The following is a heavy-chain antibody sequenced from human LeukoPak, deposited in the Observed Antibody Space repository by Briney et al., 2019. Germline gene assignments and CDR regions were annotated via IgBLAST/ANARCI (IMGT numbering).Heavy chain of an antibody. J-gene: IGHJ4*02. Sequence: ASAKVSCKASGGTFSSYAISWVRQAPGQGLEWMGWLNPDSAGTNYAQRFQGRVTMTRDPSISTAYMELSSLRSDDTAVYYCARAMVRGVITVGYWGQGSLVTVSS. V-gene: IGHV1-2*02. CDR3: ARAMVRGVITVGY. CDR2: LNPDSAGT. D-gene: IGHD3-10*01. CDR1: GGTFSSYA.